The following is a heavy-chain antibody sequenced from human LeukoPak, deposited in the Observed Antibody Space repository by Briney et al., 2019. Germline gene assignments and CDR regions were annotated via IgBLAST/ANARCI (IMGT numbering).Heavy chain of an antibody. J-gene: IGHJ4*02. CDR2: IYTTGST. D-gene: IGHD1-26*01. V-gene: IGHV4-61*02. CDR3: ARERLGGSYYRPVEY. Sequence: PSETLSLTCTVSGGSISSGDYYWSWIRQPAGKGLEWIGRIYTTGSTNYNPSLKSRVTISLDTSKNQFSLKLSSVCAEDTALYYCARERLGGSYYRPVEYWGQGTLVTVSS. CDR1: GGSISSGDYY.